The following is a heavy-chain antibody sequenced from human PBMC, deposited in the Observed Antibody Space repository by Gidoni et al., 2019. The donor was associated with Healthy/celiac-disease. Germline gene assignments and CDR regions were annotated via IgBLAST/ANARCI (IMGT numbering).Heavy chain of an antibody. CDR2: IWYDGSNK. Sequence: QVQLVESGGGVVQPGRSLRLSCAASGFTFSSYGMHWVRQAPGKGLEWVAVIWYDGSNKYYADAVKGRFTISRDNSKKTLYLQMNSLRAEDTAVYYCARDGYSSSQNYYYYMDVWGKGTTVTVSS. D-gene: IGHD6-13*01. J-gene: IGHJ6*03. CDR3: ARDGYSSSQNYYYYMDV. V-gene: IGHV3-33*01. CDR1: GFTFSSYG.